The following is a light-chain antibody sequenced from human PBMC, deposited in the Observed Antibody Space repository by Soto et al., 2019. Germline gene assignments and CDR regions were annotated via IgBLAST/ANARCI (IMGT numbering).Light chain of an antibody. V-gene: IGKV1-5*01. Sequence: DIHMTQSPSTLSASVGDRVVITCRASQSINGWLAWYQQKPGKAPNLLISDASNLESGVPSRFSGSGSGTEFTLTIDSLQPDDFATYFCQHYSPYPYTFGQGTKVDIK. J-gene: IGKJ2*01. CDR3: QHYSPYPYT. CDR1: QSINGW. CDR2: DAS.